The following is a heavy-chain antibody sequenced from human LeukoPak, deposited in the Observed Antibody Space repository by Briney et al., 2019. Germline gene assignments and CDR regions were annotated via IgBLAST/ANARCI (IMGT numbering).Heavy chain of an antibody. CDR3: ARPWGVITKPSYYYYYGMDV. V-gene: IGHV3-13*01. Sequence: GGSLRLSCAASGFTFSRYDMHWVRHATGKGVEWVSAIGTAGDTYYPGSVKGRFTISRENAKNSLYLQMNSLRAGDTAVYYCARPWGVITKPSYYYYYGMDVWGQGTTVTVSS. D-gene: IGHD3-10*01. CDR2: IGTAGDT. CDR1: GFTFSRYD. J-gene: IGHJ6*02.